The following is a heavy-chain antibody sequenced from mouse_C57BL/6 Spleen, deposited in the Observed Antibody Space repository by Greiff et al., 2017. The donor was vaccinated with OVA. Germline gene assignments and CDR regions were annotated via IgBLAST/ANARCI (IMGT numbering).Heavy chain of an antibody. D-gene: IGHD5-1*01. J-gene: IGHJ4*01. V-gene: IGHV1-42*01. CDR3: ARAREYAGGSAMGY. CDR1: GYSFTGYY. Sequence: EVKLQESGPELVKPGASVKISCKASGYSFTGYYMNWVKQSPEKSLEWIGEINPSTGGTTYNQKFKAKATLTVDKSSSTAYMQLKSLTSEDSAVYYCARAREYAGGSAMGYWGQGTSVTVAS. CDR2: INPSTGGT.